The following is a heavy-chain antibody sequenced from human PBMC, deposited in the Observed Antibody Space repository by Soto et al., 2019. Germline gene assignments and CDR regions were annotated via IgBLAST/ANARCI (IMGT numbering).Heavy chain of an antibody. D-gene: IGHD3-10*01. CDR2: IKSKTDGGTT. V-gene: IGHV3-15*07. Sequence: EVQLVESGGGLVKPGGSLRLSCAASGFTFSNAWMNWVRQAPGKGLEWVGRIKSKTDGGTTDYAEPVKGRFTISRDDSKSTLYLQMNSLKTEDTAVYYCTTTIPRITMVRGVIDYYYYYGMDVWGQGTTVTVSS. CDR3: TTTIPRITMVRGVIDYYYYYGMDV. J-gene: IGHJ6*02. CDR1: GFTFSNAW.